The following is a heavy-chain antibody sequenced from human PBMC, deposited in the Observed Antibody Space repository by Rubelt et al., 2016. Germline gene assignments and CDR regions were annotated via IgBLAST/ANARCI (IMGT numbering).Heavy chain of an antibody. CDR2: VFHSGGT. V-gene: IGHV4-31*03. J-gene: IGHJ4*02. CDR1: GGSITSGNYY. Sequence: QVQLQESGPGLVKPSQTLSLTCTVSGGSITSGNYYWNWIRRHPGKGLEWIGYVFHSGGTYYTPSLQSRSNISIDTSKNQFSLHLGSGTAADTAVYYCARTAANWSGHYYFNFWGQGTLVTVSS. CDR3: ARTAANWSGHYYFNF. D-gene: IGHD3-3*01.